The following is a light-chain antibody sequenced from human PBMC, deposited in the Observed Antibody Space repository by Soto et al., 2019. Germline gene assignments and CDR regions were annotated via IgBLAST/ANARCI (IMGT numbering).Light chain of an antibody. Sequence: DIRMIQSPSSLSASVGDRVTITCRASQAIRNYLAWYQQKPGKVPKLLIYAASTLQSGVPSRFSGSGSGTDFTLTISGLLPEDVATYYCQKYNSAPYTFGQGTKLEVK. CDR3: QKYNSAPYT. V-gene: IGKV1-27*01. CDR1: QAIRNY. CDR2: AAS. J-gene: IGKJ2*01.